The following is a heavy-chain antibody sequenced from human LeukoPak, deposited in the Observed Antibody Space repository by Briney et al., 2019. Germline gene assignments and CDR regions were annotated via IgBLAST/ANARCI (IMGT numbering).Heavy chain of an antibody. V-gene: IGHV3-23*05. CDR2: ISTSGVGT. CDR3: TRGSYGDYDY. Sequence: GSLRLSCAASGFTFTNYAMSWVRQAPGKGLEWVSAISTSGVGTYYADSVKGRFTISRDNSKNTLYLQMNSLRAEDTAIYYYTRGSYGDYDYWGQGTLVTVSS. D-gene: IGHD4-17*01. J-gene: IGHJ4*02. CDR1: GFTFTNYA.